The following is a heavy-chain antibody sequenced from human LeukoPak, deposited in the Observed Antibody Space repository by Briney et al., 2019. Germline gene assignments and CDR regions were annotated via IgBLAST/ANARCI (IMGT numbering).Heavy chain of an antibody. CDR2: INADGSTT. CDR1: GFTFSSYW. Sequence: GGSLRLSCVASGFTFSSYWMHWVRQAPGKGLVWVAYINADGSTTTYADSVKGRFTSSRDNAENTLYLQMNSLRAEDTAVYYCTRDSSLPGIWGQGTMVTVSS. V-gene: IGHV3-74*01. J-gene: IGHJ3*02. CDR3: TRDSSLPGI. D-gene: IGHD3-16*02.